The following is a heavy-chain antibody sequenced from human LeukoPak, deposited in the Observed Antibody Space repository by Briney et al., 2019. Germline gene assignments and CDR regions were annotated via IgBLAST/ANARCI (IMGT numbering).Heavy chain of an antibody. CDR1: GGSISSYY. Sequence: SETLSLTCTVSGGSISSYYWSWIRQPAGKGLEWIGRIYTSGSTNYNPSLKSLVTMSVDTSKNQFSLKLSSVTAADTAVYYCAITILTGYYNGYYYYGMDVWGQGTTVTVSS. CDR3: AITILTGYYNGYYYYGMDV. D-gene: IGHD3-9*01. V-gene: IGHV4-4*07. J-gene: IGHJ6*02. CDR2: IYTSGST.